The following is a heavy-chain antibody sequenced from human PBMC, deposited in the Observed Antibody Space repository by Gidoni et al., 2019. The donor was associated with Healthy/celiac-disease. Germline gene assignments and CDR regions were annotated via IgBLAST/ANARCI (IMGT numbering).Heavy chain of an antibody. V-gene: IGHV3-23*01. CDR2: ISGSGGST. CDR1: GFTFSSYA. D-gene: IGHD3-10*01. CDR3: AKEWRYYGSGKPDY. J-gene: IGHJ4*02. Sequence: EVQLLESGGGLVQPGWSLRLSCAASGFTFSSYAMSCVRQAPGKGLEWVSAISGSGGSTYYADSVKGRFTISRDNSKNTLYLQMNSLRAEDTAVYYCAKEWRYYGSGKPDYWGQGTLVTVSS.